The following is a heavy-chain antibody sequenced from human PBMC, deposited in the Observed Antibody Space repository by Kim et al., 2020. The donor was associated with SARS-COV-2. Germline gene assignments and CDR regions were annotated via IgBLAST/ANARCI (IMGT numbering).Heavy chain of an antibody. Sequence: LKSRVTISVDTSKNQFSLKLSSVTAADTAVYYCARNLLWFGELYGTNFDYWGQGTLVTVSS. D-gene: IGHD3-10*01. CDR3: ARNLLWFGELYGTNFDY. V-gene: IGHV4-39*07. J-gene: IGHJ4*02.